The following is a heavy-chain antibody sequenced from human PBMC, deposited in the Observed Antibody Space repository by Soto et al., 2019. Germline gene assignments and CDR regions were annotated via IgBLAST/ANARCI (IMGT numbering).Heavy chain of an antibody. V-gene: IGHV5-51*01. D-gene: IGHD2-2*01. CDR2: IYPGDSDT. CDR3: ARHGRGGDRSCSRTPCPGMHL. CDR1: GYSFTSYW. J-gene: IGHJ6*02. Sequence: PGASLKISCKGSGYSFTSYWIGWLRQMPGKGLEWMGIIYPGDSDTRYSPSFQGQVTISADKSISTAYLQWSSLKASDTAMYYCARHGRGGDRSCSRTPCPGMHLWGQATTFTLAS.